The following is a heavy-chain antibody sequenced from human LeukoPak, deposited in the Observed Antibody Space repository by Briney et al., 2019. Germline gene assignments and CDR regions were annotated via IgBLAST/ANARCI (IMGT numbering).Heavy chain of an antibody. J-gene: IGHJ4*02. CDR3: ARVGLWGSWYGYYFDY. CDR2: IYYSGST. Sequence: SETLSLTCTVSGGSISSNSYYWGWHRQPPGRGLEWIGSIYYSGSTYYNPSLKSRVPISVDTSKNQFSLKLSSVTAADTAVYYCARVGLWGSWYGYYFDYWGQGTLVTVSS. CDR1: GGSISSNSYY. D-gene: IGHD6-13*01. V-gene: IGHV4-39*07.